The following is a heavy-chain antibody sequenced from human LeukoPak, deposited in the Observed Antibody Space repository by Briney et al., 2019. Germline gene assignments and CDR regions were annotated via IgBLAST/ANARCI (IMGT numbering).Heavy chain of an antibody. Sequence: GGSLRLPCAASGFTVSSSHMTWARQAVGKGLKWVSFIYSGGDTSYADSVKGRFTIPRDNSKNTLYLQMNSLRAEDTAVYYCARVYNYVFDYWGQGTLVTVSS. V-gene: IGHV3-53*01. J-gene: IGHJ4*02. CDR2: IYSGGDT. CDR3: ARVYNYVFDY. D-gene: IGHD3-10*02. CDR1: GFTVSSSH.